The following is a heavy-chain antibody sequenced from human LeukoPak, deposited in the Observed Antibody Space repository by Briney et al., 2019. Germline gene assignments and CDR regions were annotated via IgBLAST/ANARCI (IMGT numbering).Heavy chain of an antibody. CDR2: ISSSSSTI. CDR1: GFTFSSFE. Sequence: PGGSLRLSCAASGFTFSSFEMNWVRQAPGKGLEWVSYISSSSSTIYYADSVKGRFTISRDNAKNSLYLQMNSLRAEDTAVYYCARARGAAMATKFALGIFDYWGQGTLVTVSS. D-gene: IGHD5-18*01. CDR3: ARARGAAMATKFALGIFDY. V-gene: IGHV3-48*01. J-gene: IGHJ4*02.